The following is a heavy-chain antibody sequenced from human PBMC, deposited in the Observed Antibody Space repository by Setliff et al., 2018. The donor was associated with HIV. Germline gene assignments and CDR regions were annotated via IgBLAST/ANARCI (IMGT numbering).Heavy chain of an antibody. Sequence: GESLKISCAASGFTFSKCPMNWVRQAPGKGLEWVSTISGSGASTFYADSVKGRFTISRDNSKNTLYLQMNSVRPEDTAIYFCARNRDILSDYYVDFDYWGQGTLVTVSS. D-gene: IGHD3-9*01. J-gene: IGHJ4*02. CDR2: ISGSGAST. CDR3: ARNRDILSDYYVDFDY. V-gene: IGHV3-23*01. CDR1: GFTFSKCP.